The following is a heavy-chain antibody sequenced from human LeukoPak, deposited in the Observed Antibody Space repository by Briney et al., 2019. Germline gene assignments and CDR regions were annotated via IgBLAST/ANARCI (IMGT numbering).Heavy chain of an antibody. Sequence: ASVKVSCKASGYTFTSYYMHWVRQAPGQGLEWMGIINPSGGSTSYAQKFQGRVTMTRDTSTSTVYMELSSLRSEDTAVYYCARDRLFIYSGYDLADYWGQGTLVTVSS. CDR3: ARDRLFIYSGYDLADY. CDR1: GYTFTSYY. D-gene: IGHD5-12*01. CDR2: INPSGGST. V-gene: IGHV1-46*01. J-gene: IGHJ4*02.